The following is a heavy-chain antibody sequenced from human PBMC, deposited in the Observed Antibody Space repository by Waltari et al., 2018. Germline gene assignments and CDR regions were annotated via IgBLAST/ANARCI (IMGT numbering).Heavy chain of an antibody. V-gene: IGHV3-53*01. D-gene: IGHD3-22*01. J-gene: IGHJ3*02. CDR2: IYSGGST. CDR1: GFTVSSNY. Sequence: EVQLVESGGGLIQPGGSLRLSCAASGFTVSSNYMSWVRQAPGKGLEWVSVIYSGGSTYYADSVKGRFTISRDNSKNTLYLQMNSLRAEDTAVYYCARGRITMIGGGAFDIWGQGTMVIVSS. CDR3: ARGRITMIGGGAFDI.